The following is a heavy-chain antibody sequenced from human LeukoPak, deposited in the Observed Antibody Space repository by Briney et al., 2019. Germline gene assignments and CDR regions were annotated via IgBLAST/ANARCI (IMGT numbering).Heavy chain of an antibody. Sequence: GGSLRLSCAASGFTFSIYAMSWVRQAPGKGLEWVANIKQDGSEKYYVDSVKGRFTISRDNAKNSLYLQMNSLRAEDTAVYYCARVLVAVAAPGDYWGQGTLVTVSS. D-gene: IGHD6-19*01. CDR3: ARVLVAVAAPGDY. J-gene: IGHJ4*02. CDR2: IKQDGSEK. V-gene: IGHV3-7*01. CDR1: GFTFSIYA.